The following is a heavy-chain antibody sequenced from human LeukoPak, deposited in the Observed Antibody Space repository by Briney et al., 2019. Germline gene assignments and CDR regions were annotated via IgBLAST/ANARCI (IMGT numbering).Heavy chain of an antibody. CDR2: IYYSGST. CDR1: GGSISSYY. D-gene: IGHD1-26*01. Sequence: SETLSLTCTVSGGSISSYYWSWIRQPPGKGLEWIGYIYYSGSTNYNPSLKSRVTISVDTSKNQFSLKLSSVTAADTAVYYCARDRVGGSYYDYWGQGTLVTVSP. V-gene: IGHV4-59*01. CDR3: ARDRVGGSYYDY. J-gene: IGHJ4*02.